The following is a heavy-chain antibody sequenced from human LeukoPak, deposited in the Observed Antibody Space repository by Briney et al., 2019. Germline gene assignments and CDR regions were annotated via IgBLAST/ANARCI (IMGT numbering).Heavy chain of an antibody. V-gene: IGHV3-7*05. CDR1: GFTFSRYW. CDR2: IKQDGSEK. CDR3: ARTDTSGYHGY. D-gene: IGHD3-22*01. Sequence: GGSLRLSCAASGFTFSRYWMSWVRQAPGKGLEWVANIKQDGSEKYYADSVKGRFTISRDNAKNSLYLQMNSLRAEDTAVYFCARTDTSGYHGYWGQGTLVTVSS. J-gene: IGHJ4*02.